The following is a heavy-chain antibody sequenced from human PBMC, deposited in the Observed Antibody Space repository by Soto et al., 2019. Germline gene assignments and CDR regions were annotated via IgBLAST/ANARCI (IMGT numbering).Heavy chain of an antibody. D-gene: IGHD3-16*01. CDR2: ISYDGSNK. V-gene: IGHV3-30-3*01. Sequence: QVQLVESGGGVVQPGRSLRLSCAASGCTFSSYAMHWVRQAPGKGLEWVAVISYDGSNKYYADSVKGRFTISRDNSKNTLYLQMNSLRAEDTAVYYCARDITGGDDYWGQGTLVTVSS. J-gene: IGHJ4*02. CDR3: ARDITGGDDY. CDR1: GCTFSSYA.